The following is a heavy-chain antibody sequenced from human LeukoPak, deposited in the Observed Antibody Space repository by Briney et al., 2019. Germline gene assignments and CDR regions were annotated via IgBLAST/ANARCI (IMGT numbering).Heavy chain of an antibody. CDR3: AKGSYYDLWSGYGIHYPPTEFDY. CDR1: GFTFSSYA. J-gene: IGHJ4*02. D-gene: IGHD3-3*01. Sequence: GGSLRLSCAASGFTFSSYAMSWVRQAPGKGLEWVSAISGSGGSTYYADSVKGRFTISRDNSKNTLYLQMNSLRAEDTAVYYCAKGSYYDLWSGYGIHYPPTEFDYWGQGTLVTVSS. CDR2: ISGSGGST. V-gene: IGHV3-23*01.